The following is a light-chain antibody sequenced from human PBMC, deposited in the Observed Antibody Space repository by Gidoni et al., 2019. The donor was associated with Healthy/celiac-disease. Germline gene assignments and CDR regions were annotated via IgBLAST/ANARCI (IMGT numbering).Light chain of an antibody. J-gene: IGKJ1*01. CDR1: QSVSRSY. CDR2: GAS. V-gene: IGKV3-20*01. CDR3: QQYGSSLWT. Sequence: ELVLPQSPGTLSLSPGERATLSCRASQSVSRSYLAWYQQKPGQAPRLLIYGASSRATGIPDRFSGRGSGTDFTLTISRLEPEDFAVYYCQQYGSSLWTFGQGTKVEIK.